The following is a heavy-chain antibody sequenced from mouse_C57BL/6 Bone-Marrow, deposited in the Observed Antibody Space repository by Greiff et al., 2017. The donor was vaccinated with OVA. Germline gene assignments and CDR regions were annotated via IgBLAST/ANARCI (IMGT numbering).Heavy chain of an antibody. D-gene: IGHD2-1*01. J-gene: IGHJ1*03. CDR3: AREYYGNLDWYFDV. CDR1: GYSITSGYY. CDR2: ISYDGSN. V-gene: IGHV3-6*01. Sequence: DVKLQESGPGLVKPSQSLSLTCSVTGYSITSGYYWNWIRQFPGNKLEWMGYISYDGSNNYNPSLKNRISITRDTSKNQFFLKLNSVTTEDTATYYCAREYYGNLDWYFDVWGTGTTVTVSS.